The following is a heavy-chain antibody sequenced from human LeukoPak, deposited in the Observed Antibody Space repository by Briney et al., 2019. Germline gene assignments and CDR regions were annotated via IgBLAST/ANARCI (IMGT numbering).Heavy chain of an antibody. CDR2: INAYNGNT. V-gene: IGHV1-18*01. CDR3: ARDGTRGYSYGSDY. J-gene: IGHJ4*02. CDR1: GYTFTSSG. D-gene: IGHD5-18*01. Sequence: GASVKVSCKASGYTFTSSGISWVRQAPGEGLEWMGWINAYNGNTNYAQNPQGRLTMTTDTSTNSAYMELRGLRSDDAAVYYCARDGTRGYSYGSDYWGQGTLVTVSS.